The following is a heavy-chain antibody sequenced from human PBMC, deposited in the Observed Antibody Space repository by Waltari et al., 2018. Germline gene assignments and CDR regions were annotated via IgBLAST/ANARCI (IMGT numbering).Heavy chain of an antibody. Sequence: EVQLVESGGGLVQPGRSLRLSCAASGFTFDDYAMHWVRQAPGKGLEWVSGISWNSGSIGYADSVKGRFTISRDNAKNSLYLQMNSLRAEDTALYYCTKDKGMVRGVLDYWGQGTLVTVSS. D-gene: IGHD3-10*01. J-gene: IGHJ4*02. CDR3: TKDKGMVRGVLDY. V-gene: IGHV3-9*01. CDR1: GFTFDDYA. CDR2: ISWNSGSI.